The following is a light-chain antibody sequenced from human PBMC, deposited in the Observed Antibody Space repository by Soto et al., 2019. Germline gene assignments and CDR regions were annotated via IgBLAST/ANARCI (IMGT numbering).Light chain of an antibody. Sequence: QAVVTQEPSLTVSPGETVTLTCASSTGAVTSGYYPNWFQQKPGQAPRPLIYSINNKHSWTPARFSGSLLGDKAALTLSGVQPDDEAEYYCLLYYDGAQVFGGGTKVTVL. J-gene: IGLJ3*02. CDR1: TGAVTSGYY. CDR3: LLYYDGAQV. CDR2: SIN. V-gene: IGLV7-43*01.